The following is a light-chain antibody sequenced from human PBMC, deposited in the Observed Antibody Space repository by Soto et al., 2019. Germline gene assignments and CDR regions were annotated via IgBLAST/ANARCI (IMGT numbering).Light chain of an antibody. CDR3: SSYADSNNFAV. J-gene: IGLJ1*01. CDR2: EVS. CDR1: SSDVGGYNY. Sequence: QSVLTQPPSASGSPGQSVTISCTGTSSDVGGYNYVSWYQQHPGKAPKLMIYEVSKRPSGVPDRFSGSKSGNTASLTVSGLQAEDEADYSCSSYADSNNFAVFGTGTEVTVL. V-gene: IGLV2-8*01.